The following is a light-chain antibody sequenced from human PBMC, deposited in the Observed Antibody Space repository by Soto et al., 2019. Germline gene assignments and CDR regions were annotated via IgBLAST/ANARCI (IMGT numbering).Light chain of an antibody. V-gene: IGKV1-39*01. CDR2: AAS. J-gene: IGKJ5*01. CDR1: QNISSN. CDR3: QQSYSTPHT. Sequence: DIQMTQAPSSWSASVRHRVTMTWRASQNISSNLNWYQQKPGKAPNLLIYAASSLQSGVPSRFSGSGSGTDFTLTISSLQPEDFATYYCQQSYSTPHTFGQGTRLEIK.